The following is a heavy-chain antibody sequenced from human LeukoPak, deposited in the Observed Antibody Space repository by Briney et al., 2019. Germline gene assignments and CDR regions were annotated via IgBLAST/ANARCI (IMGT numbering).Heavy chain of an antibody. D-gene: IGHD1-7*01. CDR1: GFTFSSYA. V-gene: IGHV3-23*01. Sequence: TGGSLRLSCAASGFTFSSYAMSWVRQAPGKGLEWVSAISGSGGSTYYADSVKGRFTISRDNSKNTLYLQMNSLRAEDTAVYYCAKYGDWNYVPAYNYFDYWGQGTLVTVSS. CDR3: AKYGDWNYVPAYNYFDY. J-gene: IGHJ4*02. CDR2: ISGSGGST.